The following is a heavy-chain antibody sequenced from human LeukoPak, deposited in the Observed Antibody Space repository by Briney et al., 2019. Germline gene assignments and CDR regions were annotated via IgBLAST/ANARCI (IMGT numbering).Heavy chain of an antibody. CDR2: IWYDGSNK. D-gene: IGHD3-10*01. J-gene: IGHJ4*02. CDR3: ARDRRITMVRGPIGY. CDR1: GFTFSSYG. Sequence: GGSLRLSCAASGFTFSSYGMHWVRQAPGKGLEWVAVIWYDGSNKYYADSVEGRFTISRDNSKNTLYLQMNSLRAEDTAVYYCARDRRITMVRGPIGYWGQGTLVTVSS. V-gene: IGHV3-33*01.